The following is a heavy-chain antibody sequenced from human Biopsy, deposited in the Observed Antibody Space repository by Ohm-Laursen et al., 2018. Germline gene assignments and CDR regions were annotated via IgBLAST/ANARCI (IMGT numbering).Heavy chain of an antibody. CDR2: IDRSGNT. V-gene: IGHV4-34*08. Sequence: GTLSLTCVVYGATSSDYYWSWIRQPPGKGLEWLGQIDRSGNTNYNPSLKGRLTISANTSKNQFSPKLTSVTAADTAVYFCGNEIYGRDYWGQGALVTVSS. CDR1: GATSSDYY. CDR3: GNEIYGRDY. J-gene: IGHJ4*02. D-gene: IGHD4-17*01.